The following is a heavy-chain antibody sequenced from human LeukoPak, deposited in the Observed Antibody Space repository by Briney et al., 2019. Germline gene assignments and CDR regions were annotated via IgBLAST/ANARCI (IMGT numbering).Heavy chain of an antibody. CDR2: MNSDGSST. CDR3: ARYHYWGGAFDY. CDR1: GFTVSTYW. J-gene: IGHJ4*02. V-gene: IGHV3-74*01. Sequence: PGGSLRLSCAASGFTVSTYWMQWVRQAPGKGLVWVSRMNSDGSSTAYADSVKGRFTISRDNAKNTLYLQMNSLRAEDTAVYYCARYHYWGGAFDYWGQGTLVTVSS. D-gene: IGHD2-21*01.